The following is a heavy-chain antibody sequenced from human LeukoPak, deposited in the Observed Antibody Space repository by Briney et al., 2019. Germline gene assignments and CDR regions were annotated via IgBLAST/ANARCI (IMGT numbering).Heavy chain of an antibody. D-gene: IGHD6-13*01. V-gene: IGHV4-39*07. J-gene: IGHJ4*02. CDR3: ARGLGMGARYSSSWGYFDY. Sequence: SETLSLTCTVSGGSISSSSYYWGWIRQPPGKGLEWIGEINHSGSTNYNPSLKSRVTISVDTSKNQYSLKLSSVTAADTAVYYCARGLGMGARYSSSWGYFDYWGRGTLVTVSS. CDR2: INHSGST. CDR1: GGSISSSSYY.